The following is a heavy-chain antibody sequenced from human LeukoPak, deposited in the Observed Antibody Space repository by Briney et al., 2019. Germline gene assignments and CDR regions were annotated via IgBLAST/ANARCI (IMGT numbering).Heavy chain of an antibody. CDR1: EFTFGDYY. V-gene: IGHV3-11*06. D-gene: IGHD6-19*01. J-gene: IGHJ4*02. CDR2: ISSSGIDT. CDR3: VRGLMHSSTWGAR. Sequence: PGGSLRISCAASEFTFGDYYMSWIRQAPGKGLEWISYISSSGIDTSYADSVKGRFTISRDNAKNSLYLQMNSLRREDTGVYYCVRGLMHSSTWGARWGQGTAVTVSA.